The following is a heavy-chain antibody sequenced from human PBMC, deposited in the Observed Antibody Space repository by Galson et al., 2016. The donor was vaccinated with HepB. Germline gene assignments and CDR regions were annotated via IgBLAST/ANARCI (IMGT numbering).Heavy chain of an antibody. Sequence: SLRLSCAASGFTFSSYSMNWVRQAPGKGLEWVSSISGSNSYIYYADSVKGRFTISRDNAKNSLYLQMNSLGAEDTAVYYCARGREFIAVTGSRWFDPWGQGTLVTISS. D-gene: IGHD6-19*01. CDR2: ISGSNSYI. CDR3: ARGREFIAVTGSRWFDP. J-gene: IGHJ5*02. V-gene: IGHV3-21*01. CDR1: GFTFSSYS.